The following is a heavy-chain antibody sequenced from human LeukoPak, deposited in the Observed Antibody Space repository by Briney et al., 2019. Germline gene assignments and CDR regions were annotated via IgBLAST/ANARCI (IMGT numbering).Heavy chain of an antibody. Sequence: RASVKVSCKASGYTFTSYGISWVRQAPGQGLEWMGWISAYNGNTNYAQKLQGRVTMTTDTSTSTAYMELRSLRSDDTAVYYCARKYQPDSSGWYWTRNWFDPWGQGTLVTVSS. CDR1: GYTFTSYG. V-gene: IGHV1-18*01. D-gene: IGHD6-19*01. CDR3: ARKYQPDSSGWYWTRNWFDP. CDR2: ISAYNGNT. J-gene: IGHJ5*02.